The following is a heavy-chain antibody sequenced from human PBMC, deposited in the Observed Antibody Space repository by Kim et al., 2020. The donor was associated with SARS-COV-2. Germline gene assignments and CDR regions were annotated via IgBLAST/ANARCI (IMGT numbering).Heavy chain of an antibody. D-gene: IGHD3-10*02. CDR1: GFTFSHDW. Sequence: GGSLRLSCAASGFTFSHDWMTWVRQAPGKGLEWVANINQDGSESYYVDSVKGRFTISRDNAKNSLYLQMNSLRVEDTAVYYCARSVFGDTYWCQGTLVSV. J-gene: IGHJ4*02. V-gene: IGHV3-7*01. CDR3: ARSVFGDTY. CDR2: INQDGSES.